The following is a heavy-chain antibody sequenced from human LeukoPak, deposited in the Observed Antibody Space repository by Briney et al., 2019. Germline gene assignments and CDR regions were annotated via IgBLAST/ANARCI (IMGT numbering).Heavy chain of an antibody. Sequence: GASVKVSCKAFGYTFTDLTEYYIHWVRQAPGQGLEWMGWINPNNGGTKYAQRFQGRVTMTRDTSMNTAYMELSSLTSDDTAVYYCARRLGGSSEGYEFWGQGPLVTVSS. CDR3: ARRLGGSSEGYEF. CDR2: INPNNGGT. V-gene: IGHV1-2*02. D-gene: IGHD1-26*01. CDR1: GYTFTDLTEYY. J-gene: IGHJ4*02.